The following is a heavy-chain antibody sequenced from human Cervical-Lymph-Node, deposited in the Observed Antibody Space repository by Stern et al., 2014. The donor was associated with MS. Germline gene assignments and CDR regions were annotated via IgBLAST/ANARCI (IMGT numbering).Heavy chain of an antibody. V-gene: IGHV3-53*01. Sequence: EVQLVESGGDLIQPGGSLRLSCAAPGFTGSNNYMSWVRQAPGKGLEWVSLIYTDDSTYYAGSVKGRFTISRASSKNKLFLQMNSLRAEDTAVYYCARAIFGVNTAAMAPDAFDTWGQGTMVTVSS. CDR2: IYTDDST. CDR3: ARAIFGVNTAAMAPDAFDT. CDR1: GFTGSNNY. J-gene: IGHJ3*02. D-gene: IGHD3-3*01.